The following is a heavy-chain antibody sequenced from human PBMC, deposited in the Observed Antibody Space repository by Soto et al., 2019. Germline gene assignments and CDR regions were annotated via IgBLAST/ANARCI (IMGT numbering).Heavy chain of an antibody. V-gene: IGHV4-59*01. D-gene: IGHD3-3*01. CDR2: IYYSGST. Sequence: SETLSLTCTVSGGSISSYYWSWIRQPPGKGLEWIGYIYYSGSTNYNPSLKSRVTISVDTSKNQFSLKLSSVTAADTAVYYCARAGTYYDFWSGYLRGYFDYWGQGTLVTVSS. J-gene: IGHJ4*02. CDR3: ARAGTYYDFWSGYLRGYFDY. CDR1: GGSISSYY.